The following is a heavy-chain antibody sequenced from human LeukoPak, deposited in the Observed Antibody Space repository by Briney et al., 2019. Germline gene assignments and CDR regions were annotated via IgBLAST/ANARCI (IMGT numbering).Heavy chain of an antibody. CDR3: AKNGYSGYDYDY. V-gene: IGHV3-30*02. CDR2: IRYDGSNK. J-gene: IGHJ4*02. CDR1: GFTFSSYG. Sequence: GGSLRLSCAASGFTFSSYGMHWVRQAPGKGLEWVAFIRYDGSNKYYADSVKGRFTISGDNSKNTLYLQMNSLRAEDTAVYYCAKNGYSGYDYDYWGQGTLVTVSS. D-gene: IGHD5-12*01.